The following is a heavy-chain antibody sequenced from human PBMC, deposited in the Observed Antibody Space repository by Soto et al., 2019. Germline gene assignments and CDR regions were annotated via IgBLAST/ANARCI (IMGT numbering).Heavy chain of an antibody. CDR3: ARDQLEGNWFDP. CDR1: VGGC. V-gene: IGHV4-30-2*01. CDR2: IYHSGST. D-gene: IGHD1-1*01. Sequence: VGGCCNLIQQPPGKGLEWIGYIYHSGSTLYNPSLKSRVTISVDKSKNQFSLKLSSVTAADTAVYYCARDQLEGNWFDPWGQGALVTVSS. J-gene: IGHJ5*02.